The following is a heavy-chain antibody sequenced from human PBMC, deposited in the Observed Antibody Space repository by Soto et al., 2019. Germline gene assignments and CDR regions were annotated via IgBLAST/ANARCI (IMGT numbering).Heavy chain of an antibody. CDR3: ARFAQQLSGAFDI. D-gene: IGHD2-2*01. CDR1: GFTFYTYG. CDR2: IWYDGGTK. J-gene: IGHJ3*02. V-gene: IGHV3-33*01. Sequence: GGSLRLSCAASGFTFYTYGMHWVRQVPGKGLQWVAIIWYDGGTKYYADSVRGRFTVSRDNPKNTLYLQMNSLRAEDTAVYYCARFAQQLSGAFDIWGQGTMVTVSS.